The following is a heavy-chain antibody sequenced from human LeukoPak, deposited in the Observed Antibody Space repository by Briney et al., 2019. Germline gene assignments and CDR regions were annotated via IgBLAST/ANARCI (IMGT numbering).Heavy chain of an antibody. CDR2: FNSDWSST. CDR1: GFTFSSYW. D-gene: IGHD3-22*01. V-gene: IGHV3-74*01. CDR3: ARGDDSSGYYPYYYYSYGMDV. J-gene: IGHJ6*02. Sequence: GGSLRLSCGASGFTFSSYWGQWVRQARGRGVGWVSRFNSDWSSTSYADSVKGRFTISRDNDKNTLYLQMNSLRAEDTAVYYCARGDDSSGYYPYYYYSYGMDVWGQGTTVTVSS.